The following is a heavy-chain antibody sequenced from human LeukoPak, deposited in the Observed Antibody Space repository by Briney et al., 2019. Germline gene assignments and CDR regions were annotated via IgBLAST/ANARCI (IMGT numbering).Heavy chain of an antibody. D-gene: IGHD2-21*02. J-gene: IGHJ4*02. V-gene: IGHV3-33*08. Sequence: GGSLRLSCAASGLTFSNRWMSWVRQAPGKGLKWVAVIWYDGSNKYYEDSVKGRFTISRDNSKNTVYMDMYSLRAEDTAVYYCVRDRVGGGDWPAIWGQGTLVTVSS. CDR3: VRDRVGGGDWPAI. CDR2: IWYDGSNK. CDR1: GLTFSNRW.